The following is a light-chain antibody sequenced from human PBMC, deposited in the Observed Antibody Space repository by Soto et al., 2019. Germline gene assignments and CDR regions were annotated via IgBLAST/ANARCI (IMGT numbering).Light chain of an antibody. J-gene: IGLJ2*01. Sequence: QSALTQPASVSGSPGQSITISCTGTSSDVGGHNFVSWYQQHPGKAPKLMIYEVSNRPSGVSNRFSASKSGNTASLTISGLQAEDEADYYCSSYTSSSTDVLFGGGTKLTVL. CDR1: SSDVGGHNF. CDR2: EVS. CDR3: SSYTSSSTDVL. V-gene: IGLV2-14*01.